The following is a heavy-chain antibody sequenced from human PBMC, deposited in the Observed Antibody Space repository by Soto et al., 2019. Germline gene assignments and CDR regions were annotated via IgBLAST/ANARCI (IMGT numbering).Heavy chain of an antibody. CDR2: IYYSGST. V-gene: IGHV4-59*01. CDR1: GGSISSYY. CDR3: ARSYYGSGSYYSG. J-gene: IGHJ4*02. D-gene: IGHD3-10*01. Sequence: KTSETLSLTCTVSGGSISSYYWSWIRQPPGKGLEWIGYIYYSGSTNYNPSLKSRVTISVDTSKNQFSLKLSSVTAADTAVYYCARSYYGSGSYYSGWGQGTLVTVSS.